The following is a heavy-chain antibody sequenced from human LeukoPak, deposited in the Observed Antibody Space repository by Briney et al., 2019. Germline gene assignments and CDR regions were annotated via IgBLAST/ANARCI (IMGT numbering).Heavy chain of an antibody. V-gene: IGHV4-61*02. CDR3: ARDSAQYSRGWYTDY. J-gene: IGHJ4*02. CDR1: GASISSDSYY. Sequence: SQTLSLTCTVSGASISSDSYYWTWIRQPAGKGLEWIGRIYTSGSTNYNPSLKSRVTILVDTSKNQFSLKLSSVTAADTAVYFCARDSAQYSRGWYTDYWGQGTLVTVSS. D-gene: IGHD6-19*01. CDR2: IYTSGST.